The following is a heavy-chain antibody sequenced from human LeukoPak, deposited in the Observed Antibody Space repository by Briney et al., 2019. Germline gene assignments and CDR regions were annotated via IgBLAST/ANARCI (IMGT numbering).Heavy chain of an antibody. D-gene: IGHD3-22*01. CDR2: ISSSGSTI. CDR3: ARDRGYYDSSGQSDTLFDY. J-gene: IGHJ4*02. CDR1: GFTFSDYY. V-gene: IGHV3-11*04. Sequence: PGGSLRLSCAASGFTFSDYYMSWIRQAPGKGLEWVSYISSSGSTIYYADSVKGRFTISRDNAKNSLYLQMNSLRAEDTAVYYCARDRGYYDSSGQSDTLFDYWGQGTLVTVSS.